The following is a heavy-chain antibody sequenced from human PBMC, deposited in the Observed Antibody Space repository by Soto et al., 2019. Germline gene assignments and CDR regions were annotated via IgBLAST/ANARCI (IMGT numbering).Heavy chain of an antibody. CDR3: ARTYCGGDCPY. Sequence: SETLSLTCAVYGGFVSSGSYYWSWIRQPPGKGLEWIGEMSHSGSTNYNPSLKSRVTISVDTSKNQFSLKLSSVTAADTAVYYCARTYCGGDCPYWGQGTLVTVSS. V-gene: IGHV4-61*01. CDR2: MSHSGST. J-gene: IGHJ4*02. CDR1: GGFVSSGSYY. D-gene: IGHD2-21*02.